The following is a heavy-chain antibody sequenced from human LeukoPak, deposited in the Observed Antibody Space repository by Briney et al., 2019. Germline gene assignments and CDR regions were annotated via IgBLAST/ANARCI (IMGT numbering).Heavy chain of an antibody. D-gene: IGHD6-6*01. CDR1: GDSINNNNYY. Sequence: SETLSLTCTVSGDSINNNNYYWGWIRQPPGKGLEWIGNIYYNGRTYYSPSLKSRGTISVDTSNNQFSLKLSSVTAADTAVYYCAREAIAALNRRYYYMDVWGKGTTVTVSS. CDR3: AREAIAALNRRYYYMDV. J-gene: IGHJ6*03. V-gene: IGHV4-39*02. CDR2: IYYNGRT.